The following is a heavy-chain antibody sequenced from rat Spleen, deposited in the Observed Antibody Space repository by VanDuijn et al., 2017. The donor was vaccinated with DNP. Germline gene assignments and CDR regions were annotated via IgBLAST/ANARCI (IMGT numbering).Heavy chain of an antibody. CDR3: ATLITMMPHY. CDR2: ISYEGIST. J-gene: IGHJ2*01. CDR1: GFTFSNYG. V-gene: IGHV5-29*01. Sequence: EVQLVESGGGLVQPGRSLKLSCAASGFTFSNYGMAWVRQAPTKGLEWVASISYEGISTYYGDSVKGRFTISRDNAKSTLYLQMDSLRSEDTATYYCATLITMMPHYWGQGVMVTVSS. D-gene: IGHD1-12*01.